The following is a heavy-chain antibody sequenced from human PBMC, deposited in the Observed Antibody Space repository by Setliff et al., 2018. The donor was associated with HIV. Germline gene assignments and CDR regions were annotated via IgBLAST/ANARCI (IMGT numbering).Heavy chain of an antibody. D-gene: IGHD3-22*01. CDR2: IIPIFGTT. CDR1: GGTFSSYA. Sequence: SVKVSCKASGGTFSSYAISWVRQAPGQGLEWMGGIIPIFGTTNYAQKFQGRVTITTGESTTTAYMELSSLRSEDTALYYCARGLDYYDTSGYYQYYFDYWGQGTLVTVSS. J-gene: IGHJ4*02. CDR3: ARGLDYYDTSGYYQYYFDY. V-gene: IGHV1-69*05.